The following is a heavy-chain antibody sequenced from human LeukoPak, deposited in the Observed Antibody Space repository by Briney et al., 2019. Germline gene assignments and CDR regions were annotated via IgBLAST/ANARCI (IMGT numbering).Heavy chain of an antibody. Sequence: SETLSLTCKVSGYSIGRDYYWAWLRQPPGKGLEWIGSIFHTGRTVYNPSYESRLTISMDTSKNEFFPRLNSVTAADTAVYFCARDGGYPTTDEGFDPWGLGTLVTVSS. CDR1: GYSIGRDYY. CDR2: IFHTGRT. V-gene: IGHV4-38-2*02. J-gene: IGHJ5*02. CDR3: ARDGGYPTTDEGFDP. D-gene: IGHD5-12*01.